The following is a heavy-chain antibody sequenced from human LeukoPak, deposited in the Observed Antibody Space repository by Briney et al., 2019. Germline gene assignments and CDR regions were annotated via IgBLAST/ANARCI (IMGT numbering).Heavy chain of an antibody. Sequence: SETLSLTCTVSGGSISSSSYHWGWIRQPPGKGLVWVGNIYYSGTIYYNPSLKSRVTISVDTSKNQFSLKLSSVTAADTAVYYCAVYSTSSGWFDPWGQGTLVTVSS. V-gene: IGHV4-39*01. J-gene: IGHJ5*02. CDR2: IYYSGTI. CDR3: AVYSTSSGWFDP. D-gene: IGHD6-6*01. CDR1: GGSISSSSYH.